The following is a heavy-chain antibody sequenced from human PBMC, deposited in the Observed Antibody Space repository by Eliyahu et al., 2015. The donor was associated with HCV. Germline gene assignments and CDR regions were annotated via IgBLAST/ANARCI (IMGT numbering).Heavy chain of an antibody. J-gene: IGHJ6*02. CDR2: IYPGDSDT. CDR1: GYSFSIYW. Sequence: EVQLVQSGAEVKKPGESLKISCKGSGYSFSIYWIAWVRQMPGKGLEWMGLIYPGDSDTRYNPSLQGQVTISADKSISTAYLQWSSLKASDTAIYYCARQLSSGGMDVWGQGTTVTVSS. V-gene: IGHV5-51*01. CDR3: ARQLSSGGMDV. D-gene: IGHD5/OR15-5a*01.